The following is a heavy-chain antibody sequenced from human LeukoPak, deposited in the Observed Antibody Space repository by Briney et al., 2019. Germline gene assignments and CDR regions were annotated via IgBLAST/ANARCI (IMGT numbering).Heavy chain of an antibody. J-gene: IGHJ4*02. CDR3: ARESSWGNFDY. CDR1: GGSISSYY. Sequence: PSETLSLTCTVSGGSISSYYWSWIRQPPGKGREWIGYIYYSGSTNYNPSLKSRVTISVDTSKNQFSLKLSYVTAADTAVYFCARESSWGNFDYWGQGTLVTVSS. V-gene: IGHV4-59*01. D-gene: IGHD7-27*01. CDR2: IYYSGST.